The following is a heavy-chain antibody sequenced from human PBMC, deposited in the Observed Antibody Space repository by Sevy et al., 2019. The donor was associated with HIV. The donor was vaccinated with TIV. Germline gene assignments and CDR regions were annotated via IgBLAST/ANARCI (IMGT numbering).Heavy chain of an antibody. CDR2: ISGSGGST. CDR3: AKSGRVYYYYMDV. V-gene: IGHV3-23*01. D-gene: IGHD1-26*01. Sequence: GGSLRLSCTASGLTFSSYAMSWVRQAPGKGLEWVSGISGSGGSTYYADSGKGRFTISRDNSKNTLYLQMNSLRAEDTAVYYCAKSGRVYYYYMDVWGKGTTVTVSS. J-gene: IGHJ6*03. CDR1: GLTFSSYA.